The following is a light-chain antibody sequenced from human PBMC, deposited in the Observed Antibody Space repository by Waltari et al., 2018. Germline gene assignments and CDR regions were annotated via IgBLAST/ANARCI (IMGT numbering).Light chain of an antibody. V-gene: IGLV2-8*01. Sequence: QSALTQPPSASGSPGQSVTISCTGTSSYVGGYNYVSWYQQHPGKAPKLMIYEVSKRPSGVPDRFSGSKSGNTASLTVSWLQAEDEADYYCNAYAGSNIPRVCGGGTKLTVL. CDR2: EVS. J-gene: IGLJ2*01. CDR1: SSYVGGYNY. CDR3: NAYAGSNIPRV.